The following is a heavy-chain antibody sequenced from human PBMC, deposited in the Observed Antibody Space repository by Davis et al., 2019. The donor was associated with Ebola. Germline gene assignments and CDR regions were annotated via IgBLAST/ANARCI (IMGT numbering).Heavy chain of an antibody. D-gene: IGHD1-14*01. CDR2: ISYDGSNK. Sequence: GGSLRLSCAASGFTFSSYGMHWVRQAPGKGLEWVAVISYDGSNKYYADSVKGRFTISRDNSKNTLYLQMNSLRAEDTAVYYCAKSTGSYYYYGMDVWGQGTTVTVSS. J-gene: IGHJ6*02. CDR3: AKSTGSYYYYGMDV. CDR1: GFTFSSYG. V-gene: IGHV3-30*18.